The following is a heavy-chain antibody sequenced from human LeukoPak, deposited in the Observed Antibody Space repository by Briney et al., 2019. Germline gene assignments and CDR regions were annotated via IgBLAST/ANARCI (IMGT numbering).Heavy chain of an antibody. Sequence: GGSLRLSCAASGFTISSYTMSWVRQAPGKGLEWVSTITTSDGNTYYADSVKGRFTISRDNSKNTLYLQMNSLRAEDTAVYYCARDKTANTMIVVVKTPYGMDVWGQGTTVTVSS. D-gene: IGHD3-22*01. CDR1: GFTISSYT. J-gene: IGHJ6*02. CDR3: ARDKTANTMIVVVKTPYGMDV. CDR2: ITTSDGNT. V-gene: IGHV3-23*01.